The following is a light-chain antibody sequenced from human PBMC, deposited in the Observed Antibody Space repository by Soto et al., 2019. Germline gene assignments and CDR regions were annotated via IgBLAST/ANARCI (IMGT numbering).Light chain of an antibody. CDR1: SSDIGEYNY. Sequence: QSALTQPASVSGSPGQSITISCTGTSSDIGEYNYVSWYQQYPGKVPKLVIYDVSHRPSGVSNRFSGSKSGNTASLTISGLQAEDEADYYCSSSTTPTSLVVFGGGTKLTVL. CDR2: DVS. J-gene: IGLJ3*02. CDR3: SSSTTPTSLVV. V-gene: IGLV2-14*01.